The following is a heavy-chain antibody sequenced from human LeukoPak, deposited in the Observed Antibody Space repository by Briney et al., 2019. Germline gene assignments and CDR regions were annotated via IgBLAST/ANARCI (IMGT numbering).Heavy chain of an antibody. CDR2: ISAYNGNT. D-gene: IGHD3-3*01. V-gene: IGHV1-18*01. CDR3: AREWLRFLEHYYYGMDV. J-gene: IGHJ6*02. CDR1: GYTFTSYG. Sequence: GASVKVSCKASGYTFTSYGISWVRQAPGQGLEWMGWISAYNGNTNYAQKLQGRVTMTTDTSTSTAYMELRSLRSDDTAVYYCAREWLRFLEHYYYGMDVWGQGTTVTVSS.